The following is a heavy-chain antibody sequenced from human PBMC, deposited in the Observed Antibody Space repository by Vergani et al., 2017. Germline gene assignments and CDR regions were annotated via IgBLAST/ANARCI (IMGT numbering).Heavy chain of an antibody. CDR1: GGTFSSYA. J-gene: IGHJ6*03. D-gene: IGHD3-9*01. CDR2: IIPIFGTA. CDR3: ARAKTPKISILTGSYYYYYMDV. V-gene: IGHV1-69*01. Sequence: QVQLVQSGAEVKKPGSSVKVSCKASGGTFSSYAISWVRQAPGQGLEWMGGIIPIFGTANYAQKFQGRVTITADESTSTAYMELSSLRSEDTAVYYCARAKTPKISILTGSYYYYYMDVWGKGTTVTVSS.